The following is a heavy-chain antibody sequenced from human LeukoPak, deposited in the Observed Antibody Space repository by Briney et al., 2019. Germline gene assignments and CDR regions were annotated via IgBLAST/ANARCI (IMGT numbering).Heavy chain of an antibody. J-gene: IGHJ4*02. CDR2: INHSGST. D-gene: IGHD5-12*01. V-gene: IGHV4-34*01. CDR3: ARVSDIVDIVATTTLYFDY. CDR1: GGSFSGYY. Sequence: SETLSLTRAVYGGSFSGYYWSWIRQPPGKGLEWIGEINHSGSTNYNPSLKSRVTISVDTSKNQFSLKLSSVTAADRAVYYCARVSDIVDIVATTTLYFDYWGQGTLVTVSS.